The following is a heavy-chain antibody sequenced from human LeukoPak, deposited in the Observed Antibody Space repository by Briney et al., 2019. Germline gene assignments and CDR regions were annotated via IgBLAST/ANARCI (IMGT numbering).Heavy chain of an antibody. CDR2: IKQDGSEK. J-gene: IGHJ5*02. V-gene: IGHV3-7*04. D-gene: IGHD4-23*01. Sequence: QTGGSLRLSCAASGFTFSTYWMSWVRQAPGKGLEWVANIKQDGSEKYYVASVKGRFAISRDNAKNSLFLQMNTLRVEDTAVYYCAKDSLLTVVSPVAASWGQGILVTVSS. CDR1: GFTFSTYW. CDR3: AKDSLLTVVSPVAAS.